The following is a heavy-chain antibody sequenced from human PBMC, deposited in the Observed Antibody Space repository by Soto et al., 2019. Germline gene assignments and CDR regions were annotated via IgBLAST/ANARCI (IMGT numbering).Heavy chain of an antibody. Sequence: QVQLVQSGAEVRKSGASVKVSCKASGYTFSDYFIQWLRQAPGQGLEWVAWINPKTAATNYAKTFQDRVTVTSDTSFSTAYLELTRLRPDDTALYSCARIKWGLDYYSGMDVWGQGTAVSVSS. CDR1: GYTFSDYF. J-gene: IGHJ6*02. CDR2: INPKTAAT. CDR3: ARIKWGLDYYSGMDV. D-gene: IGHD1-26*01. V-gene: IGHV1-2*02.